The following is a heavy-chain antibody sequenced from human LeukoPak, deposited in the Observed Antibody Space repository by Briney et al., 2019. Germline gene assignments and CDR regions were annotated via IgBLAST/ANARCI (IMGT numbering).Heavy chain of an antibody. CDR3: ARGSSTSRRLPYEC. V-gene: IGHV1-2*02. J-gene: IGHJ4*02. D-gene: IGHD2-2*01. Sequence: GASVKVSCKASGYTFSDYYMHWVRQAPGQGPERMGWIKPDSGGTDYAQKFQSRVTMTRDTSINTVYMELNSLTSDDTAVYYCARGSSTSRRLPYECWGQGTLVTVSS. CDR1: GYTFSDYY. CDR2: IKPDSGGT.